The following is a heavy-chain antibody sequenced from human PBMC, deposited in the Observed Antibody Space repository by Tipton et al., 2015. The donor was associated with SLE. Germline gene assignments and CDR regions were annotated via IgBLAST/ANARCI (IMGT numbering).Heavy chain of an antibody. CDR2: IYYSGST. V-gene: IGHV4-59*01. CDR1: GGSIRSYY. J-gene: IGHJ3*02. CDR3: AGLRGILTGPRGAFDI. Sequence: TLSLTCTVSGGSIRSYYWSWIRPPPGKGLEWIGYIYYSGSTNYNPSLQSRVTISVDTSKNQFSLKLSSVTAAATAVYYCAGLRGILTGPRGAFDIWGQGTMVTVSS. D-gene: IGHD3-9*01.